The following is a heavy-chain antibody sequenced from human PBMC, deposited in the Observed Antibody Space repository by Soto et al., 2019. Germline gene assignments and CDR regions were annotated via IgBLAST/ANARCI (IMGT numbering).Heavy chain of an antibody. Sequence: QVQLVQSGAEVKKPGASVKVSCKASGYTFTSYGISWVRQAPGQGLEWMGWISTYNRNTRYAQKLQGRVTMPTDTATRTAYMELRSLISVDTAVYYCARGWGSDYSNRFDPWGQGTLVTVSS. V-gene: IGHV1-18*01. CDR1: GYTFTSYG. CDR2: ISTYNRNT. CDR3: ARGWGSDYSNRFDP. D-gene: IGHD4-4*01. J-gene: IGHJ5*02.